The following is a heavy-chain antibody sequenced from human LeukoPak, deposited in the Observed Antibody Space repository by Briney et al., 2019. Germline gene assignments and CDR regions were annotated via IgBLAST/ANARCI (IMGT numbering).Heavy chain of an antibody. CDR1: TGSIRGGGYY. D-gene: IGHD3-9*01. Sequence: SETLSLTCTVSTGSIRGGGYYWSWIRQHPGKGLEWLGHINSNGETHYNPSLKSRLTISVDTSKSQFSLELSSATAADTAVYYCARADLAGYQEDFDFWGQGALVTVSS. J-gene: IGHJ4*02. CDR2: INSNGET. V-gene: IGHV4-31*03. CDR3: ARADLAGYQEDFDF.